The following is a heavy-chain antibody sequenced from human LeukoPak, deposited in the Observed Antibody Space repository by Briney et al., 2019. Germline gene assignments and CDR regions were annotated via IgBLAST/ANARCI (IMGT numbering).Heavy chain of an antibody. CDR3: ARDRLGRGLDC. V-gene: IGHV3-30-3*01. CDR2: ISYDGSNK. J-gene: IGHJ4*02. CDR1: GFTFSSYA. Sequence: GGSLRLSCAASGFTFSSYAMHWVRQAPGKGLEWVGVISYDGSNKYYADSVKGRFTISRDNSKNTLYLQMNSLRAEDTAVYYCARDRLGRGLDCWGQGTLVTVSS. D-gene: IGHD3-10*01.